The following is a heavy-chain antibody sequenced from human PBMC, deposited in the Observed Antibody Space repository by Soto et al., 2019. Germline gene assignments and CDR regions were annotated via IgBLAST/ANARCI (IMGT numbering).Heavy chain of an antibody. D-gene: IGHD2-8*01. J-gene: IGHJ4*02. V-gene: IGHV2-5*01. CDR3: AHSRPYCTNGVCYFDY. Sequence: QITLKESGPTLVKPTQTLTLTCTFSGFSLSTSGVGVGWIRQPPGKALEWLALIYWNDDKRYSPSLKSRLTITTDTSKNQVVLTMTNMDPVDTATYYCAHSRPYCTNGVCYFDYWGQGTLVTVSS. CDR1: GFSLSTSGVG. CDR2: IYWNDDK.